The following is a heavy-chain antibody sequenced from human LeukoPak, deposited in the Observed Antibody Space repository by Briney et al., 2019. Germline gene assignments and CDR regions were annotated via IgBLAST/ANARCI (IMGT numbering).Heavy chain of an antibody. CDR1: GYTFTSCG. CDR3: ARWPPRGRYSGIPV. J-gene: IGHJ6*02. D-gene: IGHD5-12*01. V-gene: IGHV1-18*01. Sequence: ASVKVSCKASGYTFTSCGISWVRQAPGQGLEWMGWISAYNGNTNYAQKLQGRVTMTTDTSTSTAYMELRSLRSDDTAVYYCARWPPRGRYSGIPVWGQGTTVTVSS. CDR2: ISAYNGNT.